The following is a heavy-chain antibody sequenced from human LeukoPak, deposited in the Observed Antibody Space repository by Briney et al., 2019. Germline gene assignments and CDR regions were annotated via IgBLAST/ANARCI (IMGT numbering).Heavy chain of an antibody. Sequence: ASVKVSCKASGYTFTSYGISWVRQAPGQGLEWMGWISAYSGNTNYAQKLQGRVTMTTDTSTSTAYMELRSLRSDDTAVYYCARGEDIVVVPAASAEYFQHWGQGTLVTVSS. CDR3: ARGEDIVVVPAASAEYFQH. V-gene: IGHV1-18*04. J-gene: IGHJ1*01. CDR1: GYTFTSYG. CDR2: ISAYSGNT. D-gene: IGHD2-2*01.